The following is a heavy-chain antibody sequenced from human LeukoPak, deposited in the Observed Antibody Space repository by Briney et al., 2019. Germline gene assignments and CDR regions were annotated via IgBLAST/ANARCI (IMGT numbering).Heavy chain of an antibody. V-gene: IGHV4-61*08. CDR2: IYYSGNT. J-gene: IGHJ4*02. Sequence: PSETLSLTCTVSGGSISSGGYYWSWIRQHPGKGLEWIGYIYYSGNTNYNPSLKSRVTISIDTSKNQFSLKLRSVTAADTAVYYCARVGYSYGLDYWGQGTLVTVSS. CDR1: GGSISSGGYY. CDR3: ARVGYSYGLDY. D-gene: IGHD5-18*01.